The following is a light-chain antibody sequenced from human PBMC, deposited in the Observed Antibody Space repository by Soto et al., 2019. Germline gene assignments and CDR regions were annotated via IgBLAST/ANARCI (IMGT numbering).Light chain of an antibody. V-gene: IGKV1-5*03. CDR2: KAS. CDR3: QQYNSYPWT. CDR1: QSISSS. J-gene: IGKJ1*01. Sequence: DIQMTQSPSTLSASVGDRVTITCRASQSISSSLAWYQQKPGKAPKLLIYKASTLESGVPSRFSGSGSETEFSLSISSLQPNDSGTYYCQQYNSYPWTFGQGTRWIS.